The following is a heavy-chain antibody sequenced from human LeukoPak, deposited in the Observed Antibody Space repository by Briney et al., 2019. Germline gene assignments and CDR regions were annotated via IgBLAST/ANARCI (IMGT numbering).Heavy chain of an antibody. V-gene: IGHV3-23*01. CDR1: GFTFSSYA. J-gene: IGHJ4*02. D-gene: IGHD3-9*01. CDR3: SKIETLRYFDWLRNYFDY. Sequence: GGSLRLSCAASGFTFSSYAMSWVRQAPGKGLEWVSAISGSGGSTYYADSVKGRFTISRDNSKNTLYLQMNSLRAEDTAVYYCSKIETLRYFDWLRNYFDYWGQGTLVTVSS. CDR2: ISGSGGST.